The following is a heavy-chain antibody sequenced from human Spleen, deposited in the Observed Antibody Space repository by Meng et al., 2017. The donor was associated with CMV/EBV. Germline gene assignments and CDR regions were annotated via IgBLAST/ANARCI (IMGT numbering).Heavy chain of an antibody. CDR2: ISGSDGTI. V-gene: IGHV3-48*04. J-gene: IGHJ4*02. CDR3: ARDRSGYYGTFDS. Sequence: GESLKISCAASGFTFSSYAMNWVRQAPGKGLECVSYISGSDGTIYYAGSVKGRFTISRDNAKKSLYLQMNSLRAEDTALCYCARDRSGYYGTFDSWGQGTLVTVSS. CDR1: GFTFSSYA. D-gene: IGHD3-22*01.